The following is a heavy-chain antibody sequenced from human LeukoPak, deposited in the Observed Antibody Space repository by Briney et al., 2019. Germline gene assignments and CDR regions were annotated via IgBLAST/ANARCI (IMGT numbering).Heavy chain of an antibody. V-gene: IGHV3-23*01. Sequence: GGSLRLSCAASGFTFSSYAMSWLRQAPGKGLEWVSGISGSAYSTYYADSVQGRFTISRDNSKNTLYLQMNSLRAEDTAVYYCEKEAGYSGYDYPDYWGQGTLVTVSS. CDR2: ISGSAYST. D-gene: IGHD5-12*01. J-gene: IGHJ4*02. CDR3: EKEAGYSGYDYPDY. CDR1: GFTFSSYA.